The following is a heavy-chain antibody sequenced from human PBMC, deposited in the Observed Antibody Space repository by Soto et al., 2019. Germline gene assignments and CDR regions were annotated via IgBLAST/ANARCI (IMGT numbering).Heavy chain of an antibody. D-gene: IGHD1-26*01. J-gene: IGHJ4*02. CDR3: ARDPVPIVGATRGFDY. CDR2: TYYRSKWYN. Sequence: SQTLSLTCAISGDSVSSNSAAWNWIRQSPSRGLEWLGRTYYRSKWYNDYAVSVKSRITINPDTSKNQFSLQLNSVTPYATAVYYCARDPVPIVGATRGFDYWGQGTLVTVSS. V-gene: IGHV6-1*01. CDR1: GDSVSSNSAA.